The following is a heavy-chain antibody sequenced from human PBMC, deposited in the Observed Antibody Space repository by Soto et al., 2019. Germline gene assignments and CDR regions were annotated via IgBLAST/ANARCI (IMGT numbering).Heavy chain of an antibody. CDR2: IIPIFGTA. Sequence: GASVKVSCKASGGTFSSYAISWVRQAPGQGLEWMGGIIPIFGTANYAQKFQGRVTITADESTSTAYMELSSLRSEDTAVYYCARAQIVERGQVPFSYYYYGMDVWGQGTTVTVSS. J-gene: IGHJ6*02. CDR3: ARAQIVERGQVPFSYYYYGMDV. V-gene: IGHV1-69*13. D-gene: IGHD2-15*01. CDR1: GGTFSSYA.